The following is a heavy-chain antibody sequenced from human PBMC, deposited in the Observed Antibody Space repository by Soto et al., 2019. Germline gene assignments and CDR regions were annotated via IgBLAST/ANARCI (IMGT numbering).Heavy chain of an antibody. CDR2: ISYDGSNK. CDR3: AKVELDYGDRERHDYYYDMDV. D-gene: IGHD4-17*01. V-gene: IGHV3-30*18. J-gene: IGHJ6*02. Sequence: QVQLVESGGGVVQPGRSLRLSCAASGFTFSSYGMHWVRQAPGKGLEWVAVISYDGSNKYYADSVKGRFTISRDNSKNTLYLQMNSLRAEDTAVYYCAKVELDYGDRERHDYYYDMDVCDQGTTVTVSS. CDR1: GFTFSSYG.